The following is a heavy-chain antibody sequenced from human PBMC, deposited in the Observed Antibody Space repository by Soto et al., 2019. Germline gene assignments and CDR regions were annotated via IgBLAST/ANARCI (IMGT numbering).Heavy chain of an antibody. J-gene: IGHJ5*02. Sequence: PGGSLRLSCAASGFTFSSYAMSWVRQAPGKGLEWVSAISGSGGSTYYADSVKGRFTISRDNSKNTLYLQMNSLRAEDTAVYYCAKNPMGEQQLVWEGLWFDPWGQGTLVTVSS. CDR1: GFTFSSYA. V-gene: IGHV3-23*01. CDR2: ISGSGGST. D-gene: IGHD6-13*01. CDR3: AKNPMGEQQLVWEGLWFDP.